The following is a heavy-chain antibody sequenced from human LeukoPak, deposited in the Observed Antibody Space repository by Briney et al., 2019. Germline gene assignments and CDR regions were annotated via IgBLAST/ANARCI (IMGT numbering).Heavy chain of an antibody. CDR2: IYYGGST. CDR1: GGSTDSRTYF. V-gene: IGHV4-39*01. CDR3: AANLYNYGRNYFGY. J-gene: IGHJ4*02. Sequence: SETLTFTCTVSGGSTDSRTYFWGWIRQPPGKALEWIGSIYYGGSTHYNPSLKSRVTISVDTSKNQFSLNLRSVTAADSAVYYCAANLYNYGRNYFGYWGRGTLVTVSS. D-gene: IGHD5-18*01.